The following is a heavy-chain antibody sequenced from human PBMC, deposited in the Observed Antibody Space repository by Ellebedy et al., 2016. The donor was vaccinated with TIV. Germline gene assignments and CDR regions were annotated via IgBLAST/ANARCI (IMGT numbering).Heavy chain of an antibody. Sequence: SETLSLXXTVSGASISSYFWTWIRQPAGRALEYIGRIYSSGATNYNPSLKSRLTVSLDTSKNQFSLKLTSVTAADTAVYYCAGGDYHGSVSYLRYWGQGTPVTVSS. D-gene: IGHD3-10*01. V-gene: IGHV4-4*07. CDR3: AGGDYHGSVSYLRY. J-gene: IGHJ4*02. CDR2: IYSSGAT. CDR1: GASISSYF.